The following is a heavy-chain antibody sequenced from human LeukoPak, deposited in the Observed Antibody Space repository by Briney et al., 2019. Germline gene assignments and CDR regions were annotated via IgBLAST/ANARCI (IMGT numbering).Heavy chain of an antibody. Sequence: SGGSLRLSCAASGFTFSSYAMSWVRQAPGKGLEWVANIKEDGSENYHVDSVKGRFTISRDNAKNSLSLQMNSLRAEDTAVYYCVRGGTNFASWGQGTLVIVSS. J-gene: IGHJ4*02. CDR3: VRGGTNFAS. CDR2: IKEDGSEN. D-gene: IGHD1-14*01. CDR1: GFTFSSYA. V-gene: IGHV3-7*04.